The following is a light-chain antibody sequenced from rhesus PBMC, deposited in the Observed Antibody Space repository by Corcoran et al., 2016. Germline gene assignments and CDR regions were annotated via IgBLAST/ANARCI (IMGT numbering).Light chain of an antibody. J-gene: IGKJ3*01. CDR2: YAS. V-gene: IGKV1S15*01. Sequence: DIQMTQSPSSLSASVGDTVTITCRASQGISNNLAWYQQKPGKVPKLLIYYASTLQSGAPSRFSGSGSGTDFTLTISSLQPEDFATYYCQHGYGTPFTFGPGTKLDIK. CDR3: QHGYGTPFT. CDR1: QGISNN.